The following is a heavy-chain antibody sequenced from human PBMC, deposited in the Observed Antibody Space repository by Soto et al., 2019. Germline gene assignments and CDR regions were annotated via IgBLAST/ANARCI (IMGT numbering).Heavy chain of an antibody. J-gene: IGHJ3*02. V-gene: IGHV6-1*01. CDR3: ARAGTMNPAGSVAFDI. Sequence: SQTLSLTCVISGDSVSSNSAAWNWIRQSPSRGLEWLGRTYYRSKWYNDYAVSVKSRITINPDTSKNQFSLQLNSVTPEDTAVYYCARAGTMNPAGSVAFDIWGQGTMVTVSS. CDR2: TYYRSKWYN. D-gene: IGHD3-10*01. CDR1: GDSVSSNSAA.